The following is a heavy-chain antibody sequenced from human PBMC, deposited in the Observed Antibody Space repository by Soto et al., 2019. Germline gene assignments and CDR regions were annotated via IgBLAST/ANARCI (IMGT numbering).Heavy chain of an antibody. CDR3: ARDRGYSSVWISYNWFDP. CDR1: GFTFSSYW. V-gene: IGHV3-74*01. CDR2: INSDGSST. D-gene: IGHD6-19*01. Sequence: GALRLSCAASGFTFSSYWMHWVRQAPGKGLVWVSRINSDGSSTSYADSVKGRFTISRDNAKNTLYLQMNSLRAEDTAVYYCARDRGYSSVWISYNWFDPWGQGTLVTVSS. J-gene: IGHJ5*02.